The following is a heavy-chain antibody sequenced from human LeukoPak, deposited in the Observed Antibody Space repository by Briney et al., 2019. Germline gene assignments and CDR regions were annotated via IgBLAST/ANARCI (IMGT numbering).Heavy chain of an antibody. J-gene: IGHJ3*02. V-gene: IGHV4-59*08. D-gene: IGHD1-26*01. Sequence: PSETLSLTCTVSGGSISSYYWSWIRQPPGKGLEWIGYIYYSGSTNYNPSLKSRVTMSVDTSKNQFSLKLSSVTAADTAVYYCARHGNDAFDIWGQGTMVTVSS. CDR2: IYYSGST. CDR3: ARHGNDAFDI. CDR1: GGSISSYY.